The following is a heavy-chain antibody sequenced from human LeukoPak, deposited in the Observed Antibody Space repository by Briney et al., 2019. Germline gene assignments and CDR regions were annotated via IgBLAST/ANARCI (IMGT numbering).Heavy chain of an antibody. J-gene: IGHJ4*02. CDR2: INTYNGNT. Sequence: ASVKVSCKASGYTFTNYGITWMRQAPGQGLEWMGWINTYNGNTNYAQKLQGRVTITTDTSTSTAYMELRSLRSDDTAVFYCARDLVDGVGAPGAYWGQGTLVTVSS. CDR3: ARDLVDGVGAPGAY. CDR1: GYTFTNYG. D-gene: IGHD1-26*01. V-gene: IGHV1-18*01.